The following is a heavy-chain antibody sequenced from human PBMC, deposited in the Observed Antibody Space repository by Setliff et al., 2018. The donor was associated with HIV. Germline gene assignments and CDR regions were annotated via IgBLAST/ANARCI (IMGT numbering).Heavy chain of an antibody. J-gene: IGHJ4*01. Sequence: SVKVSCKVSGGTFSDYAVTWVRQAPGQGLEWMGGVIPVFGTGNYAQKFQGRVTITTDESTRTAYMELISLRSEDTAVYYCARVPSPFVQEGYFDDWGQGTLVTVSS. CDR2: VIPVFGTG. CDR3: ARVPSPFVQEGYFDD. D-gene: IGHD3-3*01. V-gene: IGHV1-69*05. CDR1: GGTFSDYA.